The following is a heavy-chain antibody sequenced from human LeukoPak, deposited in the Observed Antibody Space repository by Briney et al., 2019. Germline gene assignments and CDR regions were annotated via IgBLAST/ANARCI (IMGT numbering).Heavy chain of an antibody. J-gene: IGHJ6*02. CDR2: ISSSSSYI. V-gene: IGHV3-21*01. CDR1: GFTFSSYS. D-gene: IGHD2-2*01. CDR3: AREPPDCSSTSCYGAYGMDV. Sequence: GGSLRLSCEASGFTFSSYSMNWVRQAPAKGLDWVSSISSSSSYIYYADSVKGRFTISRDNAKNSLYLQMNSLRAEDTAVYYCAREPPDCSSTSCYGAYGMDVWGQGTTVTVSS.